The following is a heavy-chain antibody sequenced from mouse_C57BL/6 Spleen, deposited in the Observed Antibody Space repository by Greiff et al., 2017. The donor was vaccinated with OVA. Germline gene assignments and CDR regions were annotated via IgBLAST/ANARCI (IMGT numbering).Heavy chain of an antibody. CDR3: ARSTTVAYWYFDV. Sequence: QVQLQQPGAELVKPGASVKLSCKASGYTFTSYWMQWVKQRPGQGLEWIGEIDPSDSYTNYNQKFKGKATLTVDTSSSTAYMQLSSLTSEDSAVYYCARSTTVAYWYFDVWGTGTTVTVSS. CDR2: IDPSDSYT. V-gene: IGHV1-50*01. CDR1: GYTFTSYW. J-gene: IGHJ1*03. D-gene: IGHD1-1*01.